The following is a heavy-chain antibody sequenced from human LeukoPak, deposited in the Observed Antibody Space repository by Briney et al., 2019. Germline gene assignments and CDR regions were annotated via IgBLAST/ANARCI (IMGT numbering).Heavy chain of an antibody. CDR3: AKDAAATTMIYYFDY. D-gene: IGHD3-22*01. CDR2: ISWNSGSI. CDR1: GFTFDDYA. J-gene: IGHJ4*02. Sequence: QSGGSLRLSCAAPGFTFDDYAMHWVRQAPGKGLEWVSGISWNSGSIGYADSVKGRFAISRDNAKNSLYLQMNSLRAEDTALYYCAKDAAATTMIYYFDYWGQGTLVTVSS. V-gene: IGHV3-9*01.